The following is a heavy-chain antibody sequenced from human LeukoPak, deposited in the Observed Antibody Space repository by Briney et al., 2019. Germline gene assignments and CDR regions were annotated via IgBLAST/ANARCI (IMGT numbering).Heavy chain of an antibody. D-gene: IGHD1-26*01. Sequence: SETLSLTCTVSGGSISSYYWSWIRQPPGKGLEWIGYIYYSGSTNYNPSLKSRVTISVDTSKNQFSLKLSSVTAADTAVYYCGRDLGGRSGYWGQGTLVTVSS. V-gene: IGHV4-59*01. CDR2: IYYSGST. CDR3: GRDLGGRSGY. J-gene: IGHJ4*02. CDR1: GGSISSYY.